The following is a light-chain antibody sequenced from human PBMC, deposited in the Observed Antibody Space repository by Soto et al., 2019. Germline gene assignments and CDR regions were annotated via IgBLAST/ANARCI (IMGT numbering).Light chain of an antibody. J-gene: IGKJ1*01. CDR2: GVS. V-gene: IGKV3-20*01. CDR3: QDFDSPQWT. CDR1: QRASRQY. Sequence: VLTQAPDTLSLSPGESATLSCRASQRASRQYLSWYQQRPDQPPRLLIYGVSMRADGIPDRFSGSGSGSEFTLTINRLELDDFAVYYCQDFDSPQWTFGQGTKVEN.